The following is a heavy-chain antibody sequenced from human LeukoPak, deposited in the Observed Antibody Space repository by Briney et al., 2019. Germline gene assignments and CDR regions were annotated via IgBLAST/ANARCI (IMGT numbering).Heavy chain of an antibody. V-gene: IGHV1-18*01. Sequence: GASVKVSCKASGYTFTSYGISWVRQAPGQGLEWMGWISAYNGNTNYAQKLQGRVTMTSDTSTSTAYMELRSLRSDDTAVYYCAAYSSGWYPPDYWGQGTLVTVSS. CDR1: GYTFTSYG. D-gene: IGHD6-19*01. CDR3: AAYSSGWYPPDY. J-gene: IGHJ4*02. CDR2: ISAYNGNT.